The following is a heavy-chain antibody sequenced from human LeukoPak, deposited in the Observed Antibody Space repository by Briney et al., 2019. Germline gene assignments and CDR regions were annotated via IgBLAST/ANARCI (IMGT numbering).Heavy chain of an antibody. CDR2: INSDGSSI. CDR3: ARDFHVRLYDIGGYSY. CDR1: GFTFSKHW. J-gene: IGHJ4*02. D-gene: IGHD3-22*01. V-gene: IGHV3-74*01. Sequence: GGPLRLSCGASGFTFSKHWMHWVRQAPGKGLVWVSRINSDGSSITYADSVKRRFTISRDNAKNTLYLQMNSLKTEDTAVYYCARDFHVRLYDIGGYSYWGEGTLVTVSS.